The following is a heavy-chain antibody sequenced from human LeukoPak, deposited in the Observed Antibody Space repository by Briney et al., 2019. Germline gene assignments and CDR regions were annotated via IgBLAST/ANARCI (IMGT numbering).Heavy chain of an antibody. CDR3: AREEAYCSGTSCFRFFDY. CDR2: ISSGGSIF. Sequence: GGSLRLSCAASGFTFSSYEINWVRQAPGKGLEWISYISSGGSIFYNADSVMGRFTIPRDNAKNSLYLQMNSLRAEDTAVYYCAREEAYCSGTSCFRFFDYWGQGTLVSVSS. D-gene: IGHD2-15*01. CDR1: GFTFSSYE. J-gene: IGHJ4*02. V-gene: IGHV3-48*03.